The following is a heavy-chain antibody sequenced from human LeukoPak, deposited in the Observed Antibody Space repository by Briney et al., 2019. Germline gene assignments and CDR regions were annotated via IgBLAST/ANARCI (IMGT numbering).Heavy chain of an antibody. J-gene: IGHJ4*02. CDR3: ATGYMAARAPFDY. D-gene: IGHD6-6*01. V-gene: IGHV3-53*04. CDR2: IYSGGST. CDR1: GFTVSSNY. Sequence: GGSLRLSCAASGFTVSSNYMSWVRQAPGKGLEWVSVIYSGGSTYYADSVKGRFTISRHNSKNTLYLQMNSLRAEDTAVYYCATGYMAARAPFDYWGQGTLVTVSS.